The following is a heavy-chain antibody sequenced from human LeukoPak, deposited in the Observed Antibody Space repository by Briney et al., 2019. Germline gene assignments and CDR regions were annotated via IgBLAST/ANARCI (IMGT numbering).Heavy chain of an antibody. Sequence: AGGSLRLSCAASGFTFSSYAMSWVRQAPGKGLEWVSAISGSGGSTYYADSVKGRFTISRDNSKNTLYLQMNSLRAEDTAVYYCARDRGGSGSYYKGGFDYWGQGTLVTVSS. CDR1: GFTFSSYA. J-gene: IGHJ4*02. D-gene: IGHD3-10*01. CDR3: ARDRGGSGSYYKGGFDY. CDR2: ISGSGGST. V-gene: IGHV3-23*01.